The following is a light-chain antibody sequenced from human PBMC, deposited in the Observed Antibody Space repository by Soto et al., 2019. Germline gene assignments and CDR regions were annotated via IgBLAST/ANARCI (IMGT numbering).Light chain of an antibody. CDR1: RSDIGGYNY. CDR2: DVT. V-gene: IGLV2-14*01. CDR3: SSYTSSSTYV. Sequence: QSALTQPASVSGSLRQSITISCTGSRSDIGGYNYVSWYQHHPGKAPKLMIYDVTNRPSEVSNRFSGSKSGNTASLTISGLQAEDEADYYCSSYTSSSTYVFGTGTKVTVL. J-gene: IGLJ1*01.